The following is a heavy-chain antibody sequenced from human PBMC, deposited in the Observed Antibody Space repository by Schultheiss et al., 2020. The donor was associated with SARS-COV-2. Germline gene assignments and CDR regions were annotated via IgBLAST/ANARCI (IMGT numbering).Heavy chain of an antibody. V-gene: IGHV1-2*02. CDR2: IIPIFGTA. CDR1: GYTFTGYY. Sequence: ASVKVSCKASGYTFTGYYMHWVRQAPGQGLEWMGWIIPIFGTANYAQKFQGRVTMTRNTSISTAYMELSSLRSDDTAVYYCARDQGDLAYCGGDCQPPGYWYFDLWGRGTLVTVSS. D-gene: IGHD2-21*02. J-gene: IGHJ2*01. CDR3: ARDQGDLAYCGGDCQPPGYWYFDL.